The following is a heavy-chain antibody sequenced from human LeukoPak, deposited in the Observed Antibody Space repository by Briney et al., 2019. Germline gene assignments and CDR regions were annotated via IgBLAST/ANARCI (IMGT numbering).Heavy chain of an antibody. CDR3: ARDRGWAFDI. J-gene: IGHJ3*02. Sequence: PGGSLRLSCAASGFTFNSYAMHWVRQAPGKGLEWVAVISYDGSNKHYADSVKGRLTISRDNSKNTMYLQMNSLGIEDTAVYYCARDRGWAFDIWGQGTMVTVSS. CDR2: ISYDGSNK. CDR1: GFTFNSYA. V-gene: IGHV3-30-3*01.